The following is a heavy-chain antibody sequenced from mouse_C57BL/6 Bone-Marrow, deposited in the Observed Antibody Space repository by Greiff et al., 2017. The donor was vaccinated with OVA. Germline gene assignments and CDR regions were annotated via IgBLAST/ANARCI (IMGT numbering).Heavy chain of an antibody. J-gene: IGHJ2*01. CDR2: IDPSDSYT. Sequence: QVQLQQPGAELVKPGASVKLSCKASGYTFTSYWMQWVKQRPGQGLEWIGEIDPSDSYTNYNQKFKGKATLTVDTSSSTAYMQRSSLTSEDSAVYYCARWGWLPYYFDYWGQGTTLTVSS. CDR1: GYTFTSYW. CDR3: ARWGWLPYYFDY. D-gene: IGHD2-3*01. V-gene: IGHV1-50*01.